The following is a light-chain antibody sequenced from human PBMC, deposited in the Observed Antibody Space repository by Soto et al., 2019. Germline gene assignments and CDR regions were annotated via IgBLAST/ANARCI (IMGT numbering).Light chain of an antibody. CDR3: QHYDSFWS. V-gene: IGKV1-5*01. Sequence: DVQMTQSPSTLSASIRDRVTISCRASQSVNPRLAWYQQKPGKAPKLLVYDASTLETGVPSRFSGSGSGAEFTLTITGLQPGDIATYSCQHYDSFWSFGQGTKV. CDR2: DAS. J-gene: IGKJ1*01. CDR1: QSVNPR.